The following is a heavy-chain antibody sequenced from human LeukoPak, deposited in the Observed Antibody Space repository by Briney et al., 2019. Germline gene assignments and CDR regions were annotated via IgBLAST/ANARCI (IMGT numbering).Heavy chain of an antibody. V-gene: IGHV1-18*01. CDR1: GYTFISYG. D-gene: IGHD2-15*01. J-gene: IGHJ6*03. Sequence: ASVKVSCKASGYTFISYGIRWVRPAPGQGLEWMGWISTYTGNTHYAQKLQGRVTRTTDTSTSTAYTELRSLRSDDTAVYYCARGRILYYHRDYYYMDVWGKGTTVTVSS. CDR2: ISTYTGNT. CDR3: ARGRILYYHRDYYYMDV.